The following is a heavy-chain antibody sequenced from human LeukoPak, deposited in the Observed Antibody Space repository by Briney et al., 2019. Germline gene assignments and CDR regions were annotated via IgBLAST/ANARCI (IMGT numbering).Heavy chain of an antibody. Sequence: GGSLRLSCAASGFSFSSYRMNWVRQSQGKGLEWVAVISYDGSNKYYADSVKGRFTISRDNSKNTLYLQMNSLRAEDTAVYYCARGPYSSSWYALHLDYWGQGTLVTVSS. CDR3: ARGPYSSSWYALHLDY. V-gene: IGHV3-30*03. J-gene: IGHJ4*02. D-gene: IGHD6-13*01. CDR2: ISYDGSNK. CDR1: GFSFSSYR.